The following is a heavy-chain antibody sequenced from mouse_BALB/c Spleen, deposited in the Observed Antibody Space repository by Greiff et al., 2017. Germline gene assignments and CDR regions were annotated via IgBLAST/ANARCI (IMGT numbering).Heavy chain of an antibody. D-gene: IGHD4-1*01. V-gene: IGHV1-5*01. CDR2: IYPGNSDT. CDR3: TRREGLGRETWFAY. J-gene: IGHJ3*01. CDR1: GYTFTSYW. Sequence: EVQLQQSGTVLARPGASVKMSCKASGYTFTSYWMHWVKQRPGQGLEWIGAIYPGNSDTSYNQKFKGKAKLTAVTSTSTAYMELSSLTNEDSAVYYCTRREGLGRETWFAYWGQGTLVTVSA.